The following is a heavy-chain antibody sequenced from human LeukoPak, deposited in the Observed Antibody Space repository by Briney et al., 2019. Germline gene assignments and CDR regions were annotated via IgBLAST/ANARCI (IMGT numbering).Heavy chain of an antibody. Sequence: PSQTLSLTCTVSGGSISSGSYYWSWIRQPAGKGLEWIGRIYTSGSTNYNPSLKSRVTISVDTSKNQFSLKLSSVTAADTAVHYCARTCSSTSCYLRNFDYWGQGTLVTVSS. J-gene: IGHJ4*02. CDR2: IYTSGST. V-gene: IGHV4-61*02. CDR1: GGSISSGSYY. D-gene: IGHD2-2*01. CDR3: ARTCSSTSCYLRNFDY.